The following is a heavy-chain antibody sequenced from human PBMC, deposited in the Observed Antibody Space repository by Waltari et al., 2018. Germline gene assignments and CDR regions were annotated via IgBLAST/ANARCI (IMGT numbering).Heavy chain of an antibody. Sequence: QVQLQESGPGLVKPSETLSLTCAVSGYSISSGDYWGWIRQPPGKGLEWIGTIYHSGSTYYNPSLKSRVTISVDTSKNHFSLKLSSVTAADTAVYYCARDHDYGDPIQFDYWGQGTLVTVSS. D-gene: IGHD4-17*01. J-gene: IGHJ4*02. CDR3: ARDHDYGDPIQFDY. V-gene: IGHV4-38-2*02. CDR1: GYSISSGDY. CDR2: IYHSGST.